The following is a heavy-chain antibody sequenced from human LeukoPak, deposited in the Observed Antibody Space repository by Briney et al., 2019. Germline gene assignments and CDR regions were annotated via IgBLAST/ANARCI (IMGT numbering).Heavy chain of an antibody. D-gene: IGHD6-13*01. Sequence: VASVKVSCKASGYIFSGYYMHWVRQAPGQGLEWMGWINPNSGDTNYAQKFQGRVTITADKSTSTAYMELSSLRSEDTAVYYCARENGIAAAGIPYWGQGTLVTVSS. CDR1: GYIFSGYY. CDR2: INPNSGDT. CDR3: ARENGIAAAGIPY. J-gene: IGHJ4*02. V-gene: IGHV1-2*02.